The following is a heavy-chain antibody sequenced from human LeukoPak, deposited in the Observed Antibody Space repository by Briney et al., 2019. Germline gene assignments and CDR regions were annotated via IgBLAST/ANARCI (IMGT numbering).Heavy chain of an antibody. CDR3: ARPSNSGYDY. Sequence: GESLKISSKASGYTFNTNWIGWVRPMPGKGLEWMGIIYPSDSDTRYSPSFQGQVTISADKSISTAYLQWSSLKASDTAMYYCARPSNSGYDYWGQGALVTVSS. D-gene: IGHD5-12*01. J-gene: IGHJ4*02. V-gene: IGHV5-51*01. CDR2: IYPSDSDT. CDR1: GYTFNTNW.